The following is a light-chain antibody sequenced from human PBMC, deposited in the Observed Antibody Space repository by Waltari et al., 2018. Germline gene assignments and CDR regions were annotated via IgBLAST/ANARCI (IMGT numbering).Light chain of an antibody. CDR1: QRINSH. J-gene: IGKJ4*01. CDR3: QQYHDWPLT. CDR2: HTS. V-gene: IGKV3-15*01. Sequence: EIVMTQSPATLSVSPGERATLSCRASQRINSHLGWYQQRPGQAPRLLIYHTSTSATGFPARFSCSGSGTEFTLTISSLHSEDFAVYYCQQYHDWPLTFGGGTKVEI.